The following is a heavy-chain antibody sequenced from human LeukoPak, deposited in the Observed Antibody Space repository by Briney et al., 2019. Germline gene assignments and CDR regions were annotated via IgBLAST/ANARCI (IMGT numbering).Heavy chain of an antibody. CDR2: MNPNSGNT. V-gene: IGHV1-8*01. CDR1: GYTFTSYD. Sequence: GASVKVSCKASGYTFTSYDINWVRQATGQGLEWMGWMNPNSGNTGYAQKFQGRVTMTRNTSISTAYMELSSLRSEDTAVYYCARASLWRSGSYPKHWGQGTLVTVSP. D-gene: IGHD3-10*01. CDR3: ARASLWRSGSYPKH. J-gene: IGHJ1*01.